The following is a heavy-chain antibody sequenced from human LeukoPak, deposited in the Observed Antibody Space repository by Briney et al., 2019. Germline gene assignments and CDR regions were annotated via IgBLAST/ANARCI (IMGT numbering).Heavy chain of an antibody. D-gene: IGHD5-18*01. Sequence: GGSLRLSCAASGFTVSSNYMSWVRQAPGKGLEWVSVIYSDGSTYYADSVKGRFTISRDNAENSLYLQMNSLRVEDTAFYYCARDLAYSRLDYWGQGMLVTVSS. CDR3: ARDLAYSRLDY. V-gene: IGHV3-53*01. CDR2: IYSDGST. CDR1: GFTVSSNY. J-gene: IGHJ4*02.